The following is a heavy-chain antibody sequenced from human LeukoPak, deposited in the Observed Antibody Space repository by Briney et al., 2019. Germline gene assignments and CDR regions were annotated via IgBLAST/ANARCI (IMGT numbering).Heavy chain of an antibody. Sequence: SETLSLTCTVSGGSISSSSYYWGWIRQPPGKGLEWIGSIYYSGSTYNNPSLKSRVTISVDTSKNQFSLKLSSVTAADTAVYYCARVRFCSSTSCYSWGYAFDIWGQGTMVTVSS. CDR1: GGSISSSSYY. J-gene: IGHJ3*02. CDR3: ARVRFCSSTSCYSWGYAFDI. CDR2: IYYSGST. V-gene: IGHV4-39*07. D-gene: IGHD2-2*01.